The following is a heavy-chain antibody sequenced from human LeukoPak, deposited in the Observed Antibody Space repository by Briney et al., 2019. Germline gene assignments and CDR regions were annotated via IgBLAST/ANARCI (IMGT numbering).Heavy chain of an antibody. D-gene: IGHD6-19*01. Sequence: PGGSLRLSCAASGFTFSSYSMNWVRQAPGKGLEWVSSISSSSSYIYYADSVKGRFTISRDNSKNTLYLQMNSLRAEDTAVYYCARTTPHSSGWYGHFDYWGQGTLVTVSS. J-gene: IGHJ4*02. CDR1: GFTFSSYS. V-gene: IGHV3-21*01. CDR2: ISSSSSYI. CDR3: ARTTPHSSGWYGHFDY.